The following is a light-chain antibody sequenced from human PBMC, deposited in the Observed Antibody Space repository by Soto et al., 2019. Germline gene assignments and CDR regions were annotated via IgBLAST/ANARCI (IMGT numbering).Light chain of an antibody. J-gene: IGKJ1*01. CDR1: PAIASF. CDR3: QHYNSYSEA. V-gene: IGKV1-9*01. Sequence: IPLTQSPSSLSASVGDRVTITCRASPAIASFLAWYQQKPGTAPKLLIYGASTLQSGVPSRFSGSGSGTEFTLTISSLQPDDFATYYCQHYNSYSEAFGQGTKVE. CDR2: GAS.